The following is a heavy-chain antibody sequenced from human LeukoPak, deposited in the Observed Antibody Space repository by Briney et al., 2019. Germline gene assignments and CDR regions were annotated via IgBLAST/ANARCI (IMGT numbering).Heavy chain of an antibody. CDR3: TTVFKGSSLQDY. CDR2: IKMDERSA. V-gene: IGHV3-74*03. CDR1: GFTITNNW. J-gene: IGHJ4*02. D-gene: IGHD3-10*01. Sequence: GGSLRLSCTVSGFTITNNWMYWVRQAPGSGLVWVSRIKMDERSAVYADSVKGRFIISRDNAKNTVYLQMNSLRADDTAVYYCTTVFKGSSLQDYWGQGTLVTVSS.